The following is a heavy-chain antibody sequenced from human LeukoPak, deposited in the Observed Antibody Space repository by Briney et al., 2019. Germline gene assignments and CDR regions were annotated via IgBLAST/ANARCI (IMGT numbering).Heavy chain of an antibody. J-gene: IGHJ4*02. CDR3: TRLSEIAADRFDC. D-gene: IGHD2-15*01. Sequence: GGSLRLSCEASGFTFSDSAIHWVRRASGKGLEWIGRIRGKPKNYATAYGESVKGRFTVSRDDSKSTAYLQMNSLKTEDTAVYYCTRLSEIAADRFDCWGRGTLVTVSS. V-gene: IGHV3-73*01. CDR2: IRGKPKNYAT. CDR1: GFTFSDSA.